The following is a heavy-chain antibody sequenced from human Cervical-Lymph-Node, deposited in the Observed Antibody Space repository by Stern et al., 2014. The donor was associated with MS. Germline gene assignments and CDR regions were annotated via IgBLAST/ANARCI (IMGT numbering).Heavy chain of an antibody. CDR1: AHTVTTYD. CDR2: MNPNSGNT. D-gene: IGHD6-19*01. Sequence: VQLEESGAEVRKPGASVQVSCKATAHTVTTYDVNWVRQAPGQGLEWMGWMNPNSGNTGYAQKFQGRVTMTRNISISTVYMELSSLRSEDTAVYYCARGGSGWTHWYFDLWGRGTLVTVSS. J-gene: IGHJ2*01. V-gene: IGHV1-8*01. CDR3: ARGGSGWTHWYFDL.